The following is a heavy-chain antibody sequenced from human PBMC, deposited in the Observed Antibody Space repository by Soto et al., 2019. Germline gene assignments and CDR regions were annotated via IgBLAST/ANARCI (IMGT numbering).Heavy chain of an antibody. V-gene: IGHV1-58*01. Sequence: VASVKVSCKASGFTFTSSAVQWVRQARGQRLEWIGWIVVGSGNTNYAQKFQERVTITRDMSTSTAYMELSSLRSEDTAVYYCAATYYDFWSGYHMASNYFDYWGQGTLVTVSS. CDR2: IVVGSGNT. J-gene: IGHJ4*02. D-gene: IGHD3-3*01. CDR3: AATYYDFWSGYHMASNYFDY. CDR1: GFTFTSSA.